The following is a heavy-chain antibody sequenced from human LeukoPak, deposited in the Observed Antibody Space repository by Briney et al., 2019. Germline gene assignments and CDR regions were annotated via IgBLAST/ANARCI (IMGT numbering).Heavy chain of an antibody. Sequence: SETLSLTCTVSGGSISSYHWSWIRQPPGKGLEWIGYIYYTGSTNYNPSLKSRVTISLDTSKNQFSLKLSSVTAADTAVYYCARGMVGYISGYTYYMDVWGKGTTVTISS. CDR1: GGSISSYH. CDR3: ARGMVGYISGYTYYMDV. CDR2: IYYTGST. V-gene: IGHV4-59*08. J-gene: IGHJ6*03. D-gene: IGHD5-18*01.